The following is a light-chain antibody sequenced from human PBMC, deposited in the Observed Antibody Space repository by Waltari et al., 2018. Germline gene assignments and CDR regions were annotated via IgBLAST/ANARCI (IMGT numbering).Light chain of an antibody. CDR2: DAS. CDR3: QQYDNLPSYT. Sequence: DIQMTQSPSSLSASVGDRVTITCQASQDISNYLNWYQQKPGKAPKLLIYDASNLETGVPSRFSGSGSGTDFTCTISRLQPEDIATYYCQQYDNLPSYTFGQGTKLEIK. CDR1: QDISNY. V-gene: IGKV1-33*01. J-gene: IGKJ2*01.